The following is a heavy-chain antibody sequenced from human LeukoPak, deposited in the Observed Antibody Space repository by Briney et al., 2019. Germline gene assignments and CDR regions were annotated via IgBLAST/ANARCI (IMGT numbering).Heavy chain of an antibody. CDR2: ISGSGGST. V-gene: IGHV3-23*01. CDR3: AKDWGRDDIVVVPVATDAFDI. J-gene: IGHJ3*02. CDR1: GFTFSSYA. D-gene: IGHD2-2*01. Sequence: GGSLRLSCAASGFTFSSYAMSWVRQAPGKGLEWVSAISGSGGSTYYADSVRGRFTISRDNSKNTLYLQMNSLRAEDTAVYYCAKDWGRDDIVVVPVATDAFDIWGQGTMVTVSS.